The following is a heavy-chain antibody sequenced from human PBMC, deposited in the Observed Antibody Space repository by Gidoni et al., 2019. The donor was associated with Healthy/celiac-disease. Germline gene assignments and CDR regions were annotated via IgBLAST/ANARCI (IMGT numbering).Heavy chain of an antibody. J-gene: IGHJ4*02. D-gene: IGHD3-16*01. CDR2: IKQDGSEI. Sequence: EVQLVESGGGMVQPAGSLRRSCAASGFTVRSYWMSWFRQAPGKGLEWMANIKQDGSEIYYVDSVKRRSTISRDNAKTSLYLQMKCLRAEATAVYYCARYRGGCDYWGQGSLVTVSS. V-gene: IGHV3-7*01. CDR3: ARYRGGCDY. CDR1: GFTVRSYW.